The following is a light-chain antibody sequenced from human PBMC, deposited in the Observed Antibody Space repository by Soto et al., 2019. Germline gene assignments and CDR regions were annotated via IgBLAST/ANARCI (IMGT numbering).Light chain of an antibody. V-gene: IGKV3-11*01. Sequence: EIVLTQSPATLSLSPGERATLSCRASQSVSSYLAWYQQKPGQAPRLLIYDASNRATGIPARFSGSGSGTHFTLTISSLEPEDFALYYCQQRSNWPRFTFGPGTKVDIK. CDR3: QQRSNWPRFT. CDR2: DAS. CDR1: QSVSSY. J-gene: IGKJ3*01.